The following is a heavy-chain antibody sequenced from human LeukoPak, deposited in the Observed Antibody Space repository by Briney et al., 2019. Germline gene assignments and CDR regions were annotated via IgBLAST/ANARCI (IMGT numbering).Heavy chain of an antibody. J-gene: IGHJ4*02. CDR2: ISGSGGGT. CDR1: GITLSNYG. Sequence: GGSLRLSCVVSGITLSNYGMSWVRQAPGKGLEWVSGISGSGGGTNYADSVKGRFTISRDNSKNTLYLQMNSLRAEDTAVYFCARRGVVIRAVILSGFHTEASYVDCWGQGTLVTVSS. V-gene: IGHV3-23*01. CDR3: ARRGVVIRAVILSGFHTEASYVDC. D-gene: IGHD3-10*01.